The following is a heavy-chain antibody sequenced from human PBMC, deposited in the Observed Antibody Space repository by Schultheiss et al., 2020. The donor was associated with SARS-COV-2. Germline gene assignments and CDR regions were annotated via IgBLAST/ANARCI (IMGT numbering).Heavy chain of an antibody. D-gene: IGHD4-17*01. CDR3: ARAAVTPYFFDY. J-gene: IGHJ4*02. Sequence: SETLSLTCTVSGGSISGSDYYWGWIRQPPGKGLEWIGYVYHWGTTYYNPSLNSRVTISVDTSKKQFSLKLSSVTAADTAVYYCARAAVTPYFFDYWGQGTLVTVSS. CDR1: GGSISGSDYY. V-gene: IGHV4-30-2*01. CDR2: VYHWGTT.